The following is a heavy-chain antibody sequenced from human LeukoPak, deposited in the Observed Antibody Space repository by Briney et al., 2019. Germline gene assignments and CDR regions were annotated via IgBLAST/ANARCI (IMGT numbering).Heavy chain of an antibody. CDR1: GYSISSGYY. D-gene: IGHD6-19*01. CDR3: ARGYTSGWYPVFADY. CDR2: IYHSGST. V-gene: IGHV4-38-2*01. Sequence: SETLSLTCAVSGYSISSGYYWGWIRQPPGKGLEWIGSIYHSGSTYYNPSLRSRVTISVDTSKNQFSLKLSSVTAADTAVYYCARGYTSGWYPVFADYWGQGTLVTVSS. J-gene: IGHJ4*02.